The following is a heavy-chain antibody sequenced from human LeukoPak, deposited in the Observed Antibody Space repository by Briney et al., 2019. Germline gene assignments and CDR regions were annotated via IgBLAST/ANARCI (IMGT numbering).Heavy chain of an antibody. J-gene: IGHJ4*02. Sequence: SETLSLTCAVFSGSLSGYYWSWVRQAPGKGPEWIGEVHYSGSINYNPSLESRVTISADASKNQFSLKLTSVTAADTAMYYCARGVDSAKVGFWGKGALVTVSS. D-gene: IGHD3-3*01. CDR1: SGSLSGYY. CDR2: VHYSGSI. CDR3: ARGVDSAKVGF. V-gene: IGHV4-34*01.